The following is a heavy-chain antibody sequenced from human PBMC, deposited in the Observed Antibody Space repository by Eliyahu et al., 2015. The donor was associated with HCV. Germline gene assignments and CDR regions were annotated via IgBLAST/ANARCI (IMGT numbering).Heavy chain of an antibody. V-gene: IGHV3-30*04. D-gene: IGHD5/OR15-5a*01. J-gene: IGHJ2*01. CDR2: ISKDGTLK. Sequence: QVQLVESGGGVVQPGRSLXLSCAAXGFTFXSHAMHWVRQAPGKGLEWVAXISKDGTLKYYADSVKGRFTISRDNAKNTLSLEMNSLRGEDTAVYYCARGQVVSGLWFFDLWGRGTLVTVSS. CDR1: GFTFXSHA. CDR3: ARGQVVSGLWFFDL.